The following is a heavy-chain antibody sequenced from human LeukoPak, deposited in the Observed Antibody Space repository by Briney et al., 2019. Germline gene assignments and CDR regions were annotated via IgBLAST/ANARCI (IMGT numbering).Heavy chain of an antibody. J-gene: IGHJ6*03. CDR2: IYYSGST. CDR1: GGSISSHY. Sequence: ASETLSFTCTVTGGSISSHYWSWIRQPPGKRLKWIGYIYYSGSTNYNASIKSRVTISVDTFKNQLSLKLSSVTGADTAVYYCARVVGDYRYYYYMDVWGQGTTVTVSS. D-gene: IGHD4-17*01. V-gene: IGHV4-59*11. CDR3: ARVVGDYRYYYYMDV.